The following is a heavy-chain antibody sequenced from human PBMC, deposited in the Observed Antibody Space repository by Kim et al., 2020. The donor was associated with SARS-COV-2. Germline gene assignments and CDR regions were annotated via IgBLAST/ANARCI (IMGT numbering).Heavy chain of an antibody. CDR3: ARIVSSSWYSDAFDI. V-gene: IGHV1-69*02. J-gene: IGHJ3*02. Sequence: QKFQGRVTITADKSTSTAYMELSSLRSEDTAVYYCARIVSSSWYSDAFDIWGQGTMVTVSS. D-gene: IGHD6-13*01.